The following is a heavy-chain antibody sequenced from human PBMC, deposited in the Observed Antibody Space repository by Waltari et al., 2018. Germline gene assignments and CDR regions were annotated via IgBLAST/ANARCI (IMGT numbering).Heavy chain of an antibody. CDR3: ARVHSSGWFDP. CDR1: GGSISSSSYY. D-gene: IGHD6-19*01. J-gene: IGHJ5*02. CDR2: IYYSGST. V-gene: IGHV4-39*01. Sequence: QLQLQESGPGLVKPSETLSLTCTVSGGSISSSSYYWGWIRQPPGKGLEWIGSIYYSGSTYYNPSLKSRVTISVDTSKNQFSLNLSSVTAADTAVYYCARVHSSGWFDPWGQGTLVTVSS.